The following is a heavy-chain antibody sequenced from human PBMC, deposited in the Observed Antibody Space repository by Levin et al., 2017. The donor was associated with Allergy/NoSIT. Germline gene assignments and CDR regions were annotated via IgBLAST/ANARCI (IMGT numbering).Heavy chain of an antibody. CDR2: IWYDGSNK. J-gene: IGHJ4*02. CDR3: ARDRYSAVASSDWTHRLDY. CDR1: GFTFSNFG. Sequence: QPGGSLRLSCAASGFTFSNFGIHWVRQAPGKGLEWVSAIWYDGSNKYYRDSVKGRFTISRDNSKNTLYLQMDSLRVEDTAVYYCARDRYSAVASSDWTHRLDYWGQGTLVTVSS. V-gene: IGHV3-33*01. D-gene: IGHD6-19*01.